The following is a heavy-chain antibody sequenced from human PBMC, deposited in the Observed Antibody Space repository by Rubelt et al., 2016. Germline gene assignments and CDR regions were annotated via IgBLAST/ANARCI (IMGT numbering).Heavy chain of an antibody. CDR3: ARDVLVGDGAFDI. CDR1: GFTFSSYA. J-gene: IGHJ3*02. Sequence: LRLSCAASGFTFSSYAMHWVRQAPGKGLEWVAVISYDGSNKYYADSVKGRFTISRDNAKNSLYLQMNSLSAEDTAVYYCARDVLVGDGAFDIWAKGQWSPSLQ. V-gene: IGHV3-30*04. CDR2: ISYDGSNK. D-gene: IGHD2-21*01.